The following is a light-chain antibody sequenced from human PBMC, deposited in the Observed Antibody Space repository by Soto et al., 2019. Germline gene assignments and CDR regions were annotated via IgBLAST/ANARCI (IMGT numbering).Light chain of an antibody. CDR1: NSDVGGYNY. CDR3: SSYTSISTLYV. Sequence: QSVLTQPASVSGSPGQSITISCPGTNSDVGGYNYVSRYQQHPGKAPELMIYEVSHRPSGVSNRFSGSKSDNTASLTISGLQAEHEADYYCSSYTSISTLYVFGTGTKVTV. CDR2: EVS. J-gene: IGLJ1*01. V-gene: IGLV2-14*01.